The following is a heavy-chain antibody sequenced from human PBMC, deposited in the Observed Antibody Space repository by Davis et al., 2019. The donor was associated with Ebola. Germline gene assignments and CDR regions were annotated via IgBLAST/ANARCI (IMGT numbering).Heavy chain of an antibody. CDR2: IYYTGTT. D-gene: IGHD4-23*01. J-gene: IGHJ4*02. CDR3: ARQESQLHRYYFDS. Sequence: MPSETLSFTCTVSGASIRSHYWSWIRQSPGKGLEWIGYIYYTGTTNFNSFLKSRVTLSVHTSENKFSLKLSSVTAADTAVYYCARQESQLHRYYFDSWGQGTLVTVSS. CDR1: GASIRSHY. V-gene: IGHV4-59*08.